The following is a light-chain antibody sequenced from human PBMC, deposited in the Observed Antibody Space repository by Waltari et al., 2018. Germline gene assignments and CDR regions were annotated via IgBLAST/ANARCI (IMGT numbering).Light chain of an antibody. CDR2: DAS. V-gene: IGKV3-11*01. Sequence: IVLTQSPATLPLSPGERATLSCRPSQSVSRYLTWYQQKPGQAPRLLIYDASNRATGIPARFSGSGSGTDFTLTISSLEPEDFAVYYCQQRSNWPLTFGGGTKVEIK. CDR1: QSVSRY. J-gene: IGKJ4*01. CDR3: QQRSNWPLT.